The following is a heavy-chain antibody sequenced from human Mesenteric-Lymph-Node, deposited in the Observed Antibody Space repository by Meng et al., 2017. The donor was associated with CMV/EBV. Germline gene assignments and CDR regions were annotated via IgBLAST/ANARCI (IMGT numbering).Heavy chain of an antibody. CDR3: ARDRRGWDFDY. Sequence: GGSLRLSCEASGFTFRTYRMNWVRQAPGKGLEWVSSISSSTNYIYYADSVKGRFTISRDNAKNSLYLQMNSLRAEDTAVYYCARDRRGWDFDYWGQGALVTVSS. D-gene: IGHD6-19*01. CDR1: GFTFRTYR. J-gene: IGHJ4*02. CDR2: ISSSTNYI. V-gene: IGHV3-21*01.